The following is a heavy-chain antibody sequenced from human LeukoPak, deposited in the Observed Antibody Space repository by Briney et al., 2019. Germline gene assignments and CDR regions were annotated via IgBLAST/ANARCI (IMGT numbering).Heavy chain of an antibody. J-gene: IGHJ4*02. CDR1: GYTFTSYG. CDR2: ISANNGNT. V-gene: IGHV1-18*01. Sequence: GASVKVSCKASGYTFTSYGISWVRQAPGQGLEWMGWISANNGNTNYAQKLQGRVTMTTDTSTSTAYMELRSLRSDDTAVYFCARVTYYDISGVFDYWGQGTLVTVSS. D-gene: IGHD3-22*01. CDR3: ARVTYYDISGVFDY.